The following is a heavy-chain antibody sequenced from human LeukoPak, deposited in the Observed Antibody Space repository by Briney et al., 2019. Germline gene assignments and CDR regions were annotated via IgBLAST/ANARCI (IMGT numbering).Heavy chain of an antibody. J-gene: IGHJ3*02. CDR1: GFTFSSYG. V-gene: IGHV3-33*01. Sequence: GRSLRLSCAASGFTFSSYGMHWVRQAPGKGLEWVAGIWYDGGNKYYADSVKGRFTISRDNSKNTLYLQMNSLRGEDTAVYYCARGGTYYDTSGTYAFDIWGQGTMVTVSS. CDR2: IWYDGGNK. CDR3: ARGGTYYDTSGTYAFDI. D-gene: IGHD3-22*01.